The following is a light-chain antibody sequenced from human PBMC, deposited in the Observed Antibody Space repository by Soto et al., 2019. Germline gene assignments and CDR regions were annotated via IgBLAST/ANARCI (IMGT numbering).Light chain of an antibody. J-gene: IGKJ4*02. CDR1: QYIGTW. Sequence: DIQMTQSPSSVSASVGDRVTITCRASQYIGTWLAWYQQKQGKAPELLIYAASTLHRGVPSRFSGSGSATEFTHTISSLQPEDFATYYCQQSNRFPRTFGGGTKVEIK. CDR2: AAS. V-gene: IGKV1-12*01. CDR3: QQSNRFPRT.